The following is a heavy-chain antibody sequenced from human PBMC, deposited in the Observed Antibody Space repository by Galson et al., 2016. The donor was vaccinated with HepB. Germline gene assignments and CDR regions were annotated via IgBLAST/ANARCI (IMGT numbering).Heavy chain of an antibody. V-gene: IGHV3-21*01. CDR3: ALDLRVVPADNEHSHH. Sequence: SLRLSCAASGFTVSDYTMNWVRQAPGKGLEWVSSISSDINYVYYGDSVRGRFTISRDNAKNSVFLQMNRLSAEDTAIYYCALDLRVVPADNEHSHHWGPGTLVTVSS. CDR2: ISSDINYV. D-gene: IGHD2-2*01. J-gene: IGHJ1*01. CDR1: GFTVSDYT.